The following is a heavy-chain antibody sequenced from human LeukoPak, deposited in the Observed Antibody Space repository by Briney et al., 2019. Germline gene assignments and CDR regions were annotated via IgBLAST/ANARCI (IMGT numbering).Heavy chain of an antibody. D-gene: IGHD2-15*01. J-gene: IGHJ4*02. V-gene: IGHV1-18*01. Sequence: ASVKVSCKASGYTFTSYGISWVRQAPGQGLWWMGWISAYNGNTNYAQKLQGRVTMTTDTSTSTAYMELRSLRSDDTAVYYCARVCSGGSCYPGGFDYWGQGTLVTVSS. CDR2: ISAYNGNT. CDR1: GYTFTSYG. CDR3: ARVCSGGSCYPGGFDY.